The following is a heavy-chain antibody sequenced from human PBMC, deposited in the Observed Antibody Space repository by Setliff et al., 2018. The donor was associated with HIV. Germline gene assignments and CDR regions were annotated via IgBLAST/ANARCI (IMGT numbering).Heavy chain of an antibody. CDR1: GGSISSYY. CDR3: ARDLVAAGFRQEYCYYMDV. CDR2: VYYSGST. Sequence: SETLSLTCTVSGGSISSYYWSWIRQPPGKGLEWIGYVYYSGSTNYNPSLKSRLTISVDTPKNQFSRKLRSVTAADTAVYYCARDLVAAGFRQEYCYYMDVWGKGTTVTVSS. J-gene: IGHJ6*03. D-gene: IGHD6-13*01. V-gene: IGHV4-59*01.